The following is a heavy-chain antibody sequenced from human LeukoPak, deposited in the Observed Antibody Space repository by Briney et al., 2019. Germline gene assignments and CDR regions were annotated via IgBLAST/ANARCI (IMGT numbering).Heavy chain of an antibody. V-gene: IGHV4-59*01. CDR1: GGPISSYY. J-gene: IGHJ4*02. Sequence: SETLSLTCNVSGGPISSYYWGWIRQSPGKGLEWIGYIYHGGSTNYNPSLKSRVTISVDTSKNQISLNLNSVTAADTAVYYCSRAVSSGWPVDYWGQGTLVTVSS. CDR2: IYHGGST. D-gene: IGHD6-19*01. CDR3: SRAVSSGWPVDY.